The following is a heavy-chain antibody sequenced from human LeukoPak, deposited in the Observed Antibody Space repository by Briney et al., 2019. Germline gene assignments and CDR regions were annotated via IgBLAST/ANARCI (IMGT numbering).Heavy chain of an antibody. Sequence: ASVKVSCKASGYIFTNYYIHWVRQAPGQGLEWMGGIIPIFGTANYAQKFQGRVTITADKSTSTAYMELSSLRSEDTAVYYCASRIAVTGPFDYWGQGTLVTVSS. J-gene: IGHJ4*02. D-gene: IGHD6-19*01. CDR2: IIPIFGTA. CDR3: ASRIAVTGPFDY. V-gene: IGHV1-69*06. CDR1: GYIFTNYY.